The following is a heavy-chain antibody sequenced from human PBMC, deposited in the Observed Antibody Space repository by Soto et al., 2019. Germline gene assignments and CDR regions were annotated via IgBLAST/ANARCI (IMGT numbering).Heavy chain of an antibody. V-gene: IGHV4-4*07. J-gene: IGHJ5*02. D-gene: IGHD1-1*01. CDR1: GASISGFY. CDR2: IYATGTT. CDR3: VRDGTKTLRDWFDP. Sequence: SETVALTCTVSGASISGFYWSWIRKSAGKGLEWIGRIYATGTTDYNPSLKSRVMMSVDTSKKQFSLKLRSVTAADTAVYYCVRDGTKTLRDWFDPWGQGISVTVSS.